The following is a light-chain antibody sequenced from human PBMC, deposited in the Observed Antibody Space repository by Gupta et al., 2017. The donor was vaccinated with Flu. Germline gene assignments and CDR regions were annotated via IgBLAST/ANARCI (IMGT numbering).Light chain of an antibody. CDR2: EFS. J-gene: IGLJ3*02. CDR3: CSYAGNTTWV. CDR1: GRDVGSYNL. V-gene: IGLV2-23*02. Sequence: QSALTLPASVSGLPGQSITISCTGTGRDVGSYNLVSWYQQHPGKAPKLMIHEFSNRPSGGSNRFSGSTSGNTASLTISGLQAEDEADYYCCSYAGNTTWVFGGGTKLTVL.